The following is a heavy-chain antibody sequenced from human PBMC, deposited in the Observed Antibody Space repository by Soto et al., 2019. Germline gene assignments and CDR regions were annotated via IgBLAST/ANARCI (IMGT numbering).Heavy chain of an antibody. Sequence: GGSLRLSCAASGFTFSSYSMNWVRQAPGKGLEWVSYISSSSTIYYADSVKGRFTISRDNAKNSLYLQMNSLRDEDTAVYYCARSIGYSSGWSHFDYWGQGTLVTVSS. J-gene: IGHJ4*02. CDR3: ARSIGYSSGWSHFDY. D-gene: IGHD6-19*01. CDR1: GFTFSSYS. CDR2: ISSSSTI. V-gene: IGHV3-48*02.